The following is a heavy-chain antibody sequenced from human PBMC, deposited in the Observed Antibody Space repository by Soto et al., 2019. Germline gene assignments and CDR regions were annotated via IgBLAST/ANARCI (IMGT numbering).Heavy chain of an antibody. Sequence: XGSLRLSCAASGFTVSSNYMSWVRQAPGRGLEWVSVIYSGGSTYYADSVKGRFTISRDNSKNTLYLQMNSLRAEDTAVYYCAREGGGNSIGAMDVWGQGTTVTVSS. CDR2: IYSGGST. J-gene: IGHJ6*02. CDR1: GFTVSSNY. V-gene: IGHV3-53*01. D-gene: IGHD2-21*02. CDR3: AREGGGNSIGAMDV.